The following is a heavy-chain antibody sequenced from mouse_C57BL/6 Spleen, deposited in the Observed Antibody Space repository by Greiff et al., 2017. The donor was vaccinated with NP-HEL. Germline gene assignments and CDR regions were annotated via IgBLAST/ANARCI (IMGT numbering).Heavy chain of an antibody. CDR2: ISSGSSTI. Sequence: EVKLVESGGGLVKPGGSLKLSCAASGFTFSDYGMHWVRQAPEKGLEWVAYISSGSSTIYYADTVKGRFTISRDNAKNTLFLQMTSLRSEDTAMYYCARGLYYGNYHYAMDYWGQGTSVTVSS. D-gene: IGHD2-1*01. J-gene: IGHJ4*01. CDR1: GFTFSDYG. V-gene: IGHV5-17*01. CDR3: ARGLYYGNYHYAMDY.